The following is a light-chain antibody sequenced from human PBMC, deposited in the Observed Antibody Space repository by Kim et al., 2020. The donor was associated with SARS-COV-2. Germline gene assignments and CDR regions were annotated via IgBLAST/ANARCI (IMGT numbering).Light chain of an antibody. CDR3: NSRDSRGNHWV. CDR2: GKN. Sequence: ALGQTVRITCQGDSVRGYYASWYQQKPGQAPVLVIYGKNNRPSGIPDRFSGSSSGNTASLTITGSQAEDEVDYDCNSRDSRGNHWVFGGGTQLTVL. CDR1: SVRGYY. J-gene: IGLJ3*02. V-gene: IGLV3-19*01.